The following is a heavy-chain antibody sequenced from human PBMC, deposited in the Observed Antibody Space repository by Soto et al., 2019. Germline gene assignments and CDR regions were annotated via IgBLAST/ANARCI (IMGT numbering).Heavy chain of an antibody. CDR2: ISYDGSNR. J-gene: IGHJ6*02. Sequence: QVQLVESGGGVVQPGRSLRLSCAASGFTFSNFGIHWVRQAPGKGLEWVAVISYDGSNRYYGDSVKGRFTISRDNSKNTLYLQMNSLRAEDTAVYYCAKDVYSRYDQRGDYYGMDVWGQGITVTVSS. CDR1: GFTFSNFG. V-gene: IGHV3-30*18. D-gene: IGHD5-12*01. CDR3: AKDVYSRYDQRGDYYGMDV.